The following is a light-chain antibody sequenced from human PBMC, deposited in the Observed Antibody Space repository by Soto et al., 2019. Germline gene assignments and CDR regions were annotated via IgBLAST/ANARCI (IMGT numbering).Light chain of an antibody. CDR1: QSVRSNY. CDR2: AAS. Sequence: DIVLTQSPGTLSLSPGERATLSCRASQSVRSNYLAWFQQKPGQAPRLLIYAASSRATGIPDRFIGSGSGTDFTLSITRLEPEDFAVYYCQQYVSSPKTFGPGTKV. CDR3: QQYVSSPKT. V-gene: IGKV3-20*01. J-gene: IGKJ1*01.